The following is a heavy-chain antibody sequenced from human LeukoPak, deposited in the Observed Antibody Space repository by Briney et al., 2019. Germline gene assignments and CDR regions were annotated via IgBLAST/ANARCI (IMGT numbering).Heavy chain of an antibody. D-gene: IGHD5-18*01. J-gene: IGHJ4*02. V-gene: IGHV3-72*01. CDR1: GFTFSDHY. CDR3: ARVGGDTGRSFDY. CDR2: TRKKANSYTT. Sequence: GGSLRLSCAASGFTFSDHYVDWVRQAPGKGLEWVGRTRKKANSYTTEYAASVKGRFTISRDDSKNSLYLQMNSLKAEDTAVYYCARVGGDTGRSFDYWGQGTLVTVSS.